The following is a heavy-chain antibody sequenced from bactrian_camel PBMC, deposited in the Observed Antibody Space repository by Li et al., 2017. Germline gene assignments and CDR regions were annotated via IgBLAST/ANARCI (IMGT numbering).Heavy chain of an antibody. V-gene: IGHV3S40*01. CDR1: GFTISMYF. CDR2: IRGRDDRT. J-gene: IGHJ4*01. D-gene: IGHD1*01. Sequence: DVQLVESGGGLVRPGGSLRLSCAASGFTISMYFMSWVRQAPGKGLEWVSSIRGRDDRTYYRDSVKGRFTISQDKGKNTVYLQMNSLKTDDAGAYYCAADPQSFWMSEYNYWGQGTQVTVS. CDR3: AADPQSFWMSEYNY.